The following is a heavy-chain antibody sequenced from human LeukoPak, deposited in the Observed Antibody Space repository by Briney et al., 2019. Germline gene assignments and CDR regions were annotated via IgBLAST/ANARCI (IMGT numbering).Heavy chain of an antibody. J-gene: IGHJ3*02. CDR3: ARDQRGSSWYEAFDI. CDR2: IYTSGST. CDR1: GGSISSYY. V-gene: IGHV4-4*07. Sequence: SETLSLTCTVSGGSISSYYWSWIRQPAGKGLEWIGRIYTSGSTNYNPSLKSRVTMSVDTSKNQFSPKLSSVTAADTAVYYCARDQRGSSWYEAFDIWGQGTMVTVSS. D-gene: IGHD6-13*01.